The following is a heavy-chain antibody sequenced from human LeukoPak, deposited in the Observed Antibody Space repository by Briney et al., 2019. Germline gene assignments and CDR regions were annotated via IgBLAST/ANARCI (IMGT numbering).Heavy chain of an antibody. D-gene: IGHD2-15*01. Sequence: ASVKVSCKASGYTFTGYYMHWVRQAPGQGLEWMGWINPNSGGTNYAQKFQGRVTMTRDTSISTAYMELSRLRSDDTAVYYCARSYWSGPNIDSCFDYWGQGTLVTVSS. CDR3: ARSYWSGPNIDSCFDY. V-gene: IGHV1-2*02. CDR2: INPNSGGT. J-gene: IGHJ4*02. CDR1: GYTFTGYY.